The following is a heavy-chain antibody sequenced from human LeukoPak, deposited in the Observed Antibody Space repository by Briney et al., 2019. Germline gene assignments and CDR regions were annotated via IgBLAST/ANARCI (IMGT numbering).Heavy chain of an antibody. CDR1: GGSISNGGYY. CDR3: ARGQGTVTTH. CDR2: IYYSGST. Sequence: SETLSLTCTVSGGSISNGGYYWSWIRQHPGKGLEWIGYIYYSGSTYYNPSLKSRVTISVDTSKNQFSLKLSSVTAADTAVYYCARGQGTVTTHWGQGTLVTVSS. J-gene: IGHJ4*02. D-gene: IGHD4-17*01. V-gene: IGHV4-31*03.